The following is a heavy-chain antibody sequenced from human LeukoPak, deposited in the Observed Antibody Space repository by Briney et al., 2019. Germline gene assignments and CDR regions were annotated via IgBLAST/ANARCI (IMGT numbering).Heavy chain of an antibody. CDR1: GGSFSGYY. V-gene: IGHV4-34*01. J-gene: IGHJ4*02. D-gene: IGHD1-26*01. CDR2: INHSGST. CDR3: ARLGVGATDYFDY. Sequence: SETLSLTCAVYGGSFSGYYWSWIRQPPGKGLEWFGEINHSGSTNYNPSLKSRVIISVDTSKNQFSLKLSSVTAADTAVYYCARLGVGATDYFDYWGQGTLVIVSS.